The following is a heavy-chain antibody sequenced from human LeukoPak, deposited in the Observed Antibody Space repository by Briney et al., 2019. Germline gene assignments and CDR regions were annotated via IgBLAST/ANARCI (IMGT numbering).Heavy chain of an antibody. CDR1: GYTFTSYG. Sequence: GASVKVSCKASGYTFTSYGISWVRQAPGQGLEWMGWINPNSGGTNYAQKLQGRVTMTRDTSISTAYMELSRLRSDDTAVYYCARGSGDFWSGYYSYGMDVWGQGTTVTVSS. J-gene: IGHJ6*02. D-gene: IGHD3-3*01. V-gene: IGHV1-2*02. CDR2: INPNSGGT. CDR3: ARGSGDFWSGYYSYGMDV.